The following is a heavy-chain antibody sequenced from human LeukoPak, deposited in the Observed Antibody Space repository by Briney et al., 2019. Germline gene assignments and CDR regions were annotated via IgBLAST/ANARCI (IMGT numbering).Heavy chain of an antibody. V-gene: IGHV3-21*01. Sequence: GGSLRLSCAASGFTFSSYSMNWVRQAPGKGLEWVSSISSSSSYIYYADSVKGRFTISRDNAKNSLYLQMNSLRAEDTAVYYCAKDGPRDGYSLDYWGQGTLVTVSS. CDR3: AKDGPRDGYSLDY. CDR1: GFTFSSYS. CDR2: ISSSSSYI. J-gene: IGHJ4*02. D-gene: IGHD5-24*01.